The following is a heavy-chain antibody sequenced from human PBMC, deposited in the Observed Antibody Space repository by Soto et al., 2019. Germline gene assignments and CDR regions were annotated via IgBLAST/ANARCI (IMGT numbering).Heavy chain of an antibody. Sequence: SETLSLTCTVSGGSISSGDYYWSWIRQPPGKGLEWIGYIYYSGSTYYNPSLKSRVTISVDTSKNQFSLKLSSVTAADTAVYYCARDRLAAAGSNYFDYWGQGTLVTVSS. J-gene: IGHJ4*02. CDR2: IYYSGST. CDR3: ARDRLAAAGSNYFDY. D-gene: IGHD6-13*01. CDR1: GGSISSGDYY. V-gene: IGHV4-30-4*01.